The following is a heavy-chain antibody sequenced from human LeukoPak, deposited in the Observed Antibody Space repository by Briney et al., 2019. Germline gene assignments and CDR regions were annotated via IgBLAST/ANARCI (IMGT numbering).Heavy chain of an antibody. CDR1: GFTFSTYG. CDR2: IQYDGRDK. D-gene: IGHD4-17*01. CDR3: ASTTVTRDY. J-gene: IGHJ4*02. Sequence: GGSLRLSCAASGFTFSTYGMHWVRQAPGKGLEWVAFIQYDGRDKYYADSVKGRFTISRDNSKNTLYLQMNSLRAEDTAVYYCASTTVTRDYWGQGTLVTVSS. V-gene: IGHV3-30*02.